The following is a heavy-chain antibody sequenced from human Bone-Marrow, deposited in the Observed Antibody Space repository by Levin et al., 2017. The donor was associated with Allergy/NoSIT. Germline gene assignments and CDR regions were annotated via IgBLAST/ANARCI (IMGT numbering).Heavy chain of an antibody. D-gene: IGHD3-9*01. CDR3: AKARHVLRYFDWLGDAFDI. V-gene: IGHV3-9*01. CDR1: GFTFDDYA. J-gene: IGHJ3*02. CDR2: ISWNSGSI. Sequence: GGSLRLSCAASGFTFDDYAMHWVRQAPGKGLEWVSGISWNSGSIGYADSVKGRFTISRDNAKNSLYLQMNSLRAEDTALYYCAKARHVLRYFDWLGDAFDIWGQGTMVTVSS.